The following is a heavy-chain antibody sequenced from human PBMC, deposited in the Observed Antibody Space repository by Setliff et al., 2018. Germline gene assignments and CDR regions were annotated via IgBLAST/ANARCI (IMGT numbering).Heavy chain of an antibody. V-gene: IGHV4-59*01. CDR3: AAVGTAAGGGWFDP. CDR2: IYYRGST. J-gene: IGHJ5*02. CDR1: GGSIRDYY. D-gene: IGHD2-15*01. Sequence: PSETLSLTCTVSGGSIRDYYWNWIRQSPGKGLEWIGYIYYRGSTNYNSSLKSRVTISIDMSKNQFSLKLSSATAADTAVYFRAAVGTAAGGGWFDPWGRGTLVTVSS.